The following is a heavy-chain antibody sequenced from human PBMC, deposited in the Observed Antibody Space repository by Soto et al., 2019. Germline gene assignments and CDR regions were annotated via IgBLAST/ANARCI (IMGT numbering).Heavy chain of an antibody. J-gene: IGHJ2*01. Sequence: EVQLLESGGGLVQPGGSLRLSCAASGFKFSDYVMNWVRQAPGKGLEWVSAISGSGVSTYYADSVKGRFTISRDNSKNTLFLQMNSLRAEDTAIYYCTKVLRYFDWDSYFELWGRGTLVTVSS. D-gene: IGHD3-9*01. V-gene: IGHV3-23*01. CDR3: TKVLRYFDWDSYFEL. CDR2: ISGSGVST. CDR1: GFKFSDYV.